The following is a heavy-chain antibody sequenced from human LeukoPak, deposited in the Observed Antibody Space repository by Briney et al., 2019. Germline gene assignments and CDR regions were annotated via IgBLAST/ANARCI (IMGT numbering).Heavy chain of an antibody. CDR1: AFIFSSYG. CDR2: IRYDGSNK. CDR3: ARAYMASFDP. Sequence: GGSLRLSCAASAFIFSSYGMHWVRQAPGKGLEWVAFIRYDGSNKYYVDSVKGRFTISRDNSNNTLYLQMNSLRAEDTALYYCARAYMASFDPWGQGTLVTVSS. D-gene: IGHD2-21*01. V-gene: IGHV3-30*02. J-gene: IGHJ5*02.